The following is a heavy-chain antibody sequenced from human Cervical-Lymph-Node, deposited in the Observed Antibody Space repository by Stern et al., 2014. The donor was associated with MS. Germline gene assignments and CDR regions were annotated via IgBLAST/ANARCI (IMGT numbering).Heavy chain of an antibody. D-gene: IGHD3-16*02. J-gene: IGHJ2*01. CDR3: ARDNPVTSEAPHWYFDL. V-gene: IGHV3-33*01. CDR1: GFTFRDHG. CDR2: IWHDGSNT. Sequence: VQLVESGGGVVQPGQSLRLSCAASGFTFRDHGMHWVRQAPGKGLEWVAVIWHDGSNTYHADSVAARVSISRDTSTNPLSLSMDSLTDDDTAIYRWARDNPVTSEAPHWYFDLWGRGTLVTVSP.